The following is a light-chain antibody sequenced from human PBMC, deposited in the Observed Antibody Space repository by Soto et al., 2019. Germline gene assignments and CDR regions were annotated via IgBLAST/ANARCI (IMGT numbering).Light chain of an antibody. CDR1: QSISSW. J-gene: IGKJ2*01. CDR2: KAS. CDR3: QEYKSYST. Sequence: DIQMTQSPSTLSASVGDRVTITCRASQSISSWLARYQQKPGKAPKLLIYKASSLASGVPSTFSGSESGTALTLKISSLQPDDFATYYCQEYKSYSTFGQGTKLEIK. V-gene: IGKV1-5*03.